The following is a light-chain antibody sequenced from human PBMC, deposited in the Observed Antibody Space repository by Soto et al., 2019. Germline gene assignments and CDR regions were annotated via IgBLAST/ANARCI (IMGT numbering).Light chain of an antibody. Sequence: QSVLTQPPSASGTPGQRVTISCSGSSSNIGSNYVYWYQQLPGTAPKVLIYRNNQRPSGVPDRFSGSKSGTSASLAISGLRSDDEADYYCAAWDDSLSGVVFGGGTQLTVL. CDR1: SSNIGSNY. J-gene: IGLJ2*01. CDR3: AAWDDSLSGVV. V-gene: IGLV1-47*01. CDR2: RNN.